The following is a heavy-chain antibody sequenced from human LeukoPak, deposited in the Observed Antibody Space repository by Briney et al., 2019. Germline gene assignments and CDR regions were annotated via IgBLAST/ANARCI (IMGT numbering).Heavy chain of an antibody. D-gene: IGHD2-15*01. CDR1: GFTFSSYG. Sequence: GGSLRLSCAASGFTFSSYGMNWFRKAPGKGLEWVAVISYDGSNKYYADSVKGRFTISRDSSKNTLYLQMNSLRAEDTAVYYCAKEGKGGYCSGGSCYPAVYFDYWGQGTLVTVSS. CDR2: ISYDGSNK. V-gene: IGHV3-30*18. J-gene: IGHJ4*02. CDR3: AKEGKGGYCSGGSCYPAVYFDY.